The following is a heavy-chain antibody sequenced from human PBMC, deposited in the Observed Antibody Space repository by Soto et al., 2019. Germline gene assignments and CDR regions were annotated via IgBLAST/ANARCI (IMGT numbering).Heavy chain of an antibody. CDR2: ISYDGSNK. Sequence: GGSLRLSCAASGFTFSSYGMHWVRQAPGKGLEWVAVISYDGSNKYYADSVKGRFTISRDNSKNTLYLQMNSLGAEDTAVYYCAKTPLTVEIFGVAHFDYWGQGTLVTVSS. V-gene: IGHV3-30*18. J-gene: IGHJ4*02. D-gene: IGHD3-3*01. CDR1: GFTFSSYG. CDR3: AKTPLTVEIFGVAHFDY.